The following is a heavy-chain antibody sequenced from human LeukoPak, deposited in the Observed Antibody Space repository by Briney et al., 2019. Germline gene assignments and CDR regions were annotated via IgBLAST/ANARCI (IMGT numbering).Heavy chain of an antibody. J-gene: IGHJ4*02. CDR3: ASSMVTANFDY. Sequence: GGSLRLSCAASGFTVSSNYMSWVRQAPGKGLEWVSVIYSGGSTYYADSVKGRFTISRDNSKNTLYLQMNSLRAEDTAVYYCASSMVTANFDYWGQGTLVTVSS. D-gene: IGHD2-21*02. CDR2: IYSGGST. V-gene: IGHV3-53*01. CDR1: GFTVSSNY.